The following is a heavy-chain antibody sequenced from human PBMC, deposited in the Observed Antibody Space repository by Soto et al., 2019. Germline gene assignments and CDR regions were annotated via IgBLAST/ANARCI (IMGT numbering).Heavy chain of an antibody. CDR1: GDSISNYY. CDR3: VRADPRYYDSSGYTNWFDP. CDR2: IYYSGST. J-gene: IGHJ5*02. D-gene: IGHD3-22*01. V-gene: IGHV4-59*01. Sequence: PSETLSLTCSVSGDSISNYYWSWIRQPPGKGLEWIGYIYYSGSTYYNPSLKSRVTISVDTSKNQFSLKLSSVTAADTAVYYCVRADPRYYDSSGYTNWFDPWGQGTLVTVSS.